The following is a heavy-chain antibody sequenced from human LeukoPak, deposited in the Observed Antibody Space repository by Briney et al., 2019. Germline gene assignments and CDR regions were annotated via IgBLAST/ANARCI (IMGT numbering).Heavy chain of an antibody. Sequence: SQTPSLTCTVSGGSISSGSYYWSWIRQPAGKGLEWIGRIYTSGGTNDNPSLKSRVTISVDTSKNQFSLKLSSVTAADTAVYYCARDQGDYDYVWGSYDWGQGTLVTVSS. D-gene: IGHD3-16*01. V-gene: IGHV4-61*02. CDR2: IYTSGGT. J-gene: IGHJ4*02. CDR1: GGSISSGSYY. CDR3: ARDQGDYDYVWGSYD.